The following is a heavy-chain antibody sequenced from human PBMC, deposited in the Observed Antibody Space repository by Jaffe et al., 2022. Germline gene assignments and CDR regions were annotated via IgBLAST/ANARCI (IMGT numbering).Heavy chain of an antibody. Sequence: EVQLVESGGGLVQPGGSLRLSCAASGFTVSSNYMSWVRQAPGKGLEWVSVIYSGGSTYYADSVKGRFTISRDNSKNTLYLQMNSLRAEDTAVYYCAREQSGELTPPHFDYWGQGTLVTVSS. V-gene: IGHV3-66*02. CDR2: IYSGGST. CDR1: GFTVSSNY. D-gene: IGHD3-10*01. J-gene: IGHJ4*02. CDR3: AREQSGELTPPHFDY.